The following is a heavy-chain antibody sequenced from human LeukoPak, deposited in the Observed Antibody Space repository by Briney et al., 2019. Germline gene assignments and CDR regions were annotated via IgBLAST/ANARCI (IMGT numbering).Heavy chain of an antibody. J-gene: IGHJ3*02. CDR1: GGSISSYY. Sequence: PSETLSLTCTVSGGSISSYYWSWIRQPAGKGLEWIGRIYTRGSTNYNPSLKSRVTMSVDTSKNQFSLKLSSVTAADTAVYYCARGKVDDYDSSGWAFDIWGQGTMVTVSS. CDR3: ARGKVDDYDSSGWAFDI. V-gene: IGHV4-4*07. D-gene: IGHD3-22*01. CDR2: IYTRGST.